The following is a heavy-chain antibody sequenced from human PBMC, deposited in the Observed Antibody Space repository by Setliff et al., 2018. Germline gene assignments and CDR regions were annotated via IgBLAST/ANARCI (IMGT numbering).Heavy chain of an antibody. V-gene: IGHV3-21*01. D-gene: IGHD1-26*01. CDR2: ISSSSSYI. J-gene: IGHJ4*02. CDR3: ARVIVGATTTDY. Sequence: GGSLRLSCAASGFTFSSYSMNWVRQAPGKGLEWVSSISSSSSYIYYVDSVKGRFTISRDNAKNSLYLQMNSLRAEDTAVYYCARVIVGATTTDYWGQGTLVTVSS. CDR1: GFTFSSYS.